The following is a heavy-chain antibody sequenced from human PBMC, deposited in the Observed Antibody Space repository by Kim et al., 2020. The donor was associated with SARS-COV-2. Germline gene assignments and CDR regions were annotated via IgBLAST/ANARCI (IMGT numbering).Heavy chain of an antibody. D-gene: IGHD3-10*01. CDR1: GGSVSRGSYY. CDR2: IYYSGST. V-gene: IGHV4-61*01. Sequence: SETLSLTCTVSGGSVSRGSYYWSWIRQPPGKGLEWIGYIYYSGSTNYNPSLKSRVTISVDTSKNQFSLKLSSVTAADTAVYYCARDTQTKLWFGEFSADSTHIWGQGTLVTVSS. J-gene: IGHJ4*02. CDR3: ARDTQTKLWFGEFSADSTHI.